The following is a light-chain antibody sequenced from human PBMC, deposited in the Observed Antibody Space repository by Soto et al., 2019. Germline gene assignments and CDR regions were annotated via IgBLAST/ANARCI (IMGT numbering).Light chain of an antibody. CDR1: SSDVGDYNY. J-gene: IGLJ1*01. V-gene: IGLV2-14*01. CDR3: TSYTTSSSTYV. Sequence: QAVVTQPASVSGSPGQSITISCTGTSSDVGDYNYVSWYQQHPGKAPKLMIFEVSNRPSGVSNRFSGSKSGNTASLTISGLQAEDEADYYCTSYTTSSSTYVFGTGTKMTVL. CDR2: EVS.